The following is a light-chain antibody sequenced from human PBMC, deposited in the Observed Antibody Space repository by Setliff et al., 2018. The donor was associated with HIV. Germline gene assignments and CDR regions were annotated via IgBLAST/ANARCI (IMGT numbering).Light chain of an antibody. CDR3: SSYANSSTYI. V-gene: IGLV2-14*01. J-gene: IGLJ1*01. CDR1: SSDVGGYNF. Sequence: QSALTQPASVSGSPGQSITISCTGTSSDVGGYNFVSWYQQHPGKAPKLMVYEVSNRPSGVSNRFSGSKSGNTASLTISGLRAEDEAGYYCSSYANSSTYIFGTGTKVTVL. CDR2: EVS.